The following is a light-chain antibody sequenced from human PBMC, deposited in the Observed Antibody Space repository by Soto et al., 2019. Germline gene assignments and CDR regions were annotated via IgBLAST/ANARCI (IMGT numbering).Light chain of an antibody. V-gene: IGKV3-20*01. CDR1: QSVSSSY. J-gene: IGKJ1*01. CDR3: QQYGSSGT. CDR2: GAS. Sequence: EIVFTQSPGTLSLSPGERATLSCRASQSVSSSYLAWYQQKPGQAPRLLIYGASSTATGIPDRFSGSGSGTDFTLTISRLEPEDFAVYYCQQYGSSGTFGQGTKVDIK.